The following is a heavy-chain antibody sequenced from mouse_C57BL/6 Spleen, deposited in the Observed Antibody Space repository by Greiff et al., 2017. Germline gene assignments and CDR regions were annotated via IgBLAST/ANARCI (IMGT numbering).Heavy chain of an antibody. CDR2: INPSNGGT. CDR3: ARSKYSNYGSFDY. D-gene: IGHD2-5*01. V-gene: IGHV1-53*01. J-gene: IGHJ2*01. Sequence: QVHVKQPGTELVKPGASVTLSCKASGYTFTSSWMHWVKQRPGQGLEWIGNINPSNGGTNYNEKFKSKATLTVDKSSSTAYMQLSSLTSEDSAVYYCARSKYSNYGSFDYWGQGTTLTVSS. CDR1: GYTFTSSW.